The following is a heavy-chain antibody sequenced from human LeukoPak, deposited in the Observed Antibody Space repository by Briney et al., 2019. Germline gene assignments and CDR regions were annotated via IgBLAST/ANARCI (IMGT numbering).Heavy chain of an antibody. Sequence: KTGGSLRLSCEASGFTFSSYSINWVRQAPGKGLEWVSSISSSSSYIYYADSVKGRFTISRDNAKDSLYLQMNSLRAEDTAVYYCARDWDYVWGSPFDYWGQGTLVTVSS. V-gene: IGHV3-21*01. J-gene: IGHJ4*02. D-gene: IGHD3-16*01. CDR2: ISSSSSYI. CDR3: ARDWDYVWGSPFDY. CDR1: GFTFSSYS.